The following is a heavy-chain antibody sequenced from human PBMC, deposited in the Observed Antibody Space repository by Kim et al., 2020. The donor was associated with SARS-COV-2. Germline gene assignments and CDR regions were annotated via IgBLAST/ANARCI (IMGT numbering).Heavy chain of an antibody. D-gene: IGHD2-8*01. J-gene: IGHJ4*02. V-gene: IGHV3-23*01. Sequence: RFTIARDNYKNTLYLQRNSLRAEDTAVYYCAKDQWRGYCTNGVCGIDYWGQGTLVTVSS. CDR3: AKDQWRGYCTNGVCGIDY.